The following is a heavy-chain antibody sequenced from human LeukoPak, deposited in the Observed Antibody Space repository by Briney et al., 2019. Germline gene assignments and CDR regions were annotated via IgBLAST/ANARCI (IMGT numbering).Heavy chain of an antibody. Sequence: PGGSLRLSCAASGFTFSSYWMHWVRQGPGKGLVWVSRIYSDGSRTTYADSVKGRFTISRDNAKNSLYLQMNSLRAEDTALYYCAKGVRITMVRGAFDIWGQGTMVTVSS. V-gene: IGHV3-74*01. D-gene: IGHD3-10*01. CDR3: AKGVRITMVRGAFDI. J-gene: IGHJ3*02. CDR2: IYSDGSRT. CDR1: GFTFSSYW.